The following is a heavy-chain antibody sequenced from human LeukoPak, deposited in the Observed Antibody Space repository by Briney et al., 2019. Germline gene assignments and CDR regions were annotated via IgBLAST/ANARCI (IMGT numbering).Heavy chain of an antibody. CDR3: AISPRGQQLAWFDP. CDR2: IRGSGGST. D-gene: IGHD6-13*01. Sequence: GGSLRLSCAASGFTFSSYAMSWVRQAPGKGLEGVSAIRGSGGSTYYADSVKGRFTISRDNSKNTLYLQMNSLRAADTAVYYCAISPRGQQLAWFDPWGQGTLGTVSS. J-gene: IGHJ5*02. CDR1: GFTFSSYA. V-gene: IGHV3-23*01.